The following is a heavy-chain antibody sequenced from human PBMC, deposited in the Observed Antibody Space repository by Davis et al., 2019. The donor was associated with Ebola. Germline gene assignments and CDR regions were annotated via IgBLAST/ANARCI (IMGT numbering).Heavy chain of an antibody. Sequence: AASVKVSCKASGYTFTNYAFSWVRHAPGQRLEWMGWINAGNGNTKYSQKFQGRVTITRDTSASTAYMELSSLRSEDTAVYYCASGSITMVQGAADDAFDIWGQGTMVTVSS. J-gene: IGHJ3*02. V-gene: IGHV1-3*01. CDR1: GYTFTNYA. D-gene: IGHD3-10*01. CDR2: INAGNGNT. CDR3: ASGSITMVQGAADDAFDI.